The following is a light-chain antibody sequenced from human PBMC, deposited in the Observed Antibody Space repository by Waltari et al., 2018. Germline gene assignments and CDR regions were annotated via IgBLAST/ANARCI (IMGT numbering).Light chain of an antibody. CDR2: SDY. Sequence: QTVLTQSPSASGTPGQRVTFSCSGSSSNIGTHSVKWFQQVPGTTPNLLIYSDYKRPSGVPYRFSAVKSGTSASLAISGLQSEDEADYYCAVWDDSLKSWVFGGGTKLTVL. J-gene: IGLJ3*02. CDR3: AVWDDSLKSWV. V-gene: IGLV1-44*01. CDR1: SSNIGTHS.